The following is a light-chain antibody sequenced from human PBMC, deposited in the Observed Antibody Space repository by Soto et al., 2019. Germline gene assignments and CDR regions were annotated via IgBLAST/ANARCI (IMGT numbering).Light chain of an antibody. V-gene: IGLV1-44*01. Sequence: QSVLTQPPSASGTPGQRVTISCSGSSSNIGSNTVNWYQQLPGPAPKLLIYSNNQRPSGVPDRFSGSKSGTSASLALSGLQSEEEADYYCAAWDVSLNGVVFGGGTKLTVL. CDR1: SSNIGSNT. CDR2: SNN. J-gene: IGLJ2*01. CDR3: AAWDVSLNGVV.